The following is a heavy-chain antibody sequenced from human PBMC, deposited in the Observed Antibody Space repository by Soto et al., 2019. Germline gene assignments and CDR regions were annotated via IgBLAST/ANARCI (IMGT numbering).Heavy chain of an antibody. CDR2: INPLKGDT. J-gene: IGHJ3*01. CDR1: GYTFSTYG. CDR3: ARVKVPAAILGAFDL. V-gene: IGHV1-18*01. Sequence: ASVKVSCKASGYTFSTYGITWVRQAPGQGLDWMWWINPLKGDTKSAANFQDRVTMTTDTSTRTAYMELRSLRSDDTAVYYCARVKVPAAILGAFDLWGQGTLVT. D-gene: IGHD2-2*02.